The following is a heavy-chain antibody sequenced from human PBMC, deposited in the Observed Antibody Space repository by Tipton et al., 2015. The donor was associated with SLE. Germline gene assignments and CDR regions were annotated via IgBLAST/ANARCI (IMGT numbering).Heavy chain of an antibody. D-gene: IGHD1-26*01. CDR3: ARDLSGSRGALFGY. Sequence: SLRLSCTVSGGSISSSSYYWGWIRQPPGKGLVWVSRINSDGISTSYADPVKGRFTISRDNAKNTLYLQMNSLRAEDTAVYYCARDLSGSRGALFGYWGQGTLVTVSS. V-gene: IGHV3-74*01. CDR1: GGSISSSSYY. CDR2: INSDGIST. J-gene: IGHJ4*02.